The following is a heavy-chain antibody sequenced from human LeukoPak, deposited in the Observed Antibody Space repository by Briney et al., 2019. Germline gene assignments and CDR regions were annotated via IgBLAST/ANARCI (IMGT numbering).Heavy chain of an antibody. CDR2: IYYSGST. J-gene: IGHJ4*02. D-gene: IGHD5-12*01. CDR1: GGSISSGDYY. V-gene: IGHV4-30-4*01. Sequence: SETLSLTCTVSGGSISSGDYYWSWIRRPPGKGLEWIGYIYYSGSTYYNPSLKSRVTISVDTSKNQFSLKLSSVTAADTAVYYCARASGYDYFDYWGQGTLVTVSS. CDR3: ARASGYDYFDY.